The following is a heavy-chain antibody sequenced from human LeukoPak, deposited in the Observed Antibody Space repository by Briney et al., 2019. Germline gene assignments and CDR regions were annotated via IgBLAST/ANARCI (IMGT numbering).Heavy chain of an antibody. Sequence: PGGSQRLSCAASGFTFSSYAMHWVRQAPGKGLEWVTVISYDGSNKYYADSVKGRFTTSRDNSKNTLYLQMNSLRAEDTAVYYCARDASGSYELGYFDYWGQGTLVTVSS. CDR3: ARDASGSYELGYFDY. CDR2: ISYDGSNK. CDR1: GFTFSSYA. J-gene: IGHJ4*02. V-gene: IGHV3-30-3*01. D-gene: IGHD3-10*01.